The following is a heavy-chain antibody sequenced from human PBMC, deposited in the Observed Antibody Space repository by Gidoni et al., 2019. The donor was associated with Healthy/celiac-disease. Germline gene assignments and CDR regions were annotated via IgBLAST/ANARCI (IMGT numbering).Heavy chain of an antibody. Sequence: QVQLVESGGGVVQPGRSLRLSCAASGFPFSSYGMHWVRQAPGKGLEWVAVIWYDGSNKYYADSVKGRFTISRDNSKNTLYLQMNSLRAEDTAVYYCARVGLRDGDYGDVMDVWGKGTTVTVSS. D-gene: IGHD4-17*01. J-gene: IGHJ6*03. CDR2: IWYDGSNK. CDR1: GFPFSSYG. CDR3: ARVGLRDGDYGDVMDV. V-gene: IGHV3-33*01.